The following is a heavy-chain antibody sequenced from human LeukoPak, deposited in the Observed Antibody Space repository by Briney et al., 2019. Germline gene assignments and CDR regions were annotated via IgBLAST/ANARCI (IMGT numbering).Heavy chain of an antibody. CDR2: MNPNSGNT. CDR1: GYTFTSYG. V-gene: IGHV1-8*02. Sequence: ASVNVSCKASGYTFTSYGINWVRQATGQGLEWMGWMNPNSGNTGYAQKFQGRVTMTRNTSISTAYMELSSLRSEDTAVYYCARGSAITIFGVVIPENYYYYGMDVWGQGTTVTVSS. J-gene: IGHJ6*02. CDR3: ARGSAITIFGVVIPENYYYYGMDV. D-gene: IGHD3-3*01.